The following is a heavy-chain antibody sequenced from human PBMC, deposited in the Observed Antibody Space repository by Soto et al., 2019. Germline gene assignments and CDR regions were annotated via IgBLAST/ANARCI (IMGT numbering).Heavy chain of an antibody. D-gene: IGHD3-16*01. CDR2: ISATGGGT. CDR1: GSKFSTYA. V-gene: IGHV3-23*01. J-gene: IGHJ4*02. Sequence: LRLSCAASGSKFSTYAISWVRQSPGKGLEWGSLISATGGGTYYADSVKGRFTISRDNSHNTLYLQVHSLTAEDTAVYYCAKDRRAGGNSAFYFDFWGQGAQVTVSS. CDR3: AKDRRAGGNSAFYFDF.